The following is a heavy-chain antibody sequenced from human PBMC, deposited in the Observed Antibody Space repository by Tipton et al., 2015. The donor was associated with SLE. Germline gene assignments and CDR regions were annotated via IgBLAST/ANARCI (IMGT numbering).Heavy chain of an antibody. V-gene: IGHV4-59*11. Sequence: LRLSCTVPGGSISSHYWSWIRQPPGKGLEWIGYIYYSGSTNYNPSLKSRATISVDTSKNQFSLKLSSVTAADTAVYYCARVIAAAVPTPYFDYWGQGTLVTVSS. J-gene: IGHJ4*02. D-gene: IGHD6-13*01. CDR2: IYYSGST. CDR1: GGSISSHY. CDR3: ARVIAAAVPTPYFDY.